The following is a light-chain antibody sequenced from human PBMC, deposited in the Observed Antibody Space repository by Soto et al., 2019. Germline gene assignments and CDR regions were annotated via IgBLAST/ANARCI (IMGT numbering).Light chain of an antibody. Sequence: QSALTQPPSASGSPGQSVTISCTGTGSDVGGYDYVSWYQPHPGKAPKLLIYEVTIRPSGVSDRFSGSKSGNTASLTVSGLQAEDEADYYCSSYTGGNPSYVFGTGTKVTVL. V-gene: IGLV2-8*01. J-gene: IGLJ1*01. CDR2: EVT. CDR1: GSDVGGYDY. CDR3: SSYTGGNPSYV.